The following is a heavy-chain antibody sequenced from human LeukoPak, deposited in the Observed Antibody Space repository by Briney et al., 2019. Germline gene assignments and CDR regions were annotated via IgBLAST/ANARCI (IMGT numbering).Heavy chain of an antibody. CDR2: ISYDAETS. V-gene: IGHV3-11*01. CDR3: ARGSSTETYSAEYFQH. J-gene: IGHJ1*01. Sequence: GGSLRLSCAASGFIFSDHYMDWFRQAPGKGLEWIAYISYDAETSSYADSVKGRFTISRDNTKNSLYLQMNSLRAEDTALYYCARGSSTETYSAEYFQHWGQGSLVSVSS. D-gene: IGHD2-21*01. CDR1: GFIFSDHY.